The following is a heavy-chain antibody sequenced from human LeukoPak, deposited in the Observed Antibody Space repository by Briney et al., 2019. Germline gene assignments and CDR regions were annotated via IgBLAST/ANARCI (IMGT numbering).Heavy chain of an antibody. Sequence: GGSLRLSCAASGFTFRNAWMSWVRQAPGKGLEWVGRIKSKIDGGTTDYAAPVKGRFTISRDDSKNTLYLQMNSLRAEDTAVYYCARDTSPGGIAELEGYYFDYWGQGTLVTVSS. CDR3: ARDTSPGGIAELEGYYFDY. CDR1: GFTFRNAW. J-gene: IGHJ4*02. V-gene: IGHV3-15*01. CDR2: IKSKIDGGTT. D-gene: IGHD6-13*01.